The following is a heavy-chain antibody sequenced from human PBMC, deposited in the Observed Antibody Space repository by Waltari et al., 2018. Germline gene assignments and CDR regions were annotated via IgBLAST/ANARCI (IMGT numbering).Heavy chain of an antibody. CDR2: IHYSGTT. Sequence: QVQLQESGPGLVRPSETLSLTCTVSDGPISSYSWNWIRQLPGKGLEWIGFIHYSGTTEYNPSLKNRATTSIQTSKNQFSLRLDSVTAADTAIYYCARPGIGDAFDVWGQGTMVTVSS. CDR1: DGPISSYS. CDR3: ARPGIGDAFDV. V-gene: IGHV4-59*01. J-gene: IGHJ3*01.